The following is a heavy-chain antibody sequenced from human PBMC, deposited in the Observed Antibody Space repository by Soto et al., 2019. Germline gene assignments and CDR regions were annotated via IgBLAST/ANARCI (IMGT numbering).Heavy chain of an antibody. Sequence: EVQLVESGGGLVQPGGSLRLSCAASGFTVSSNYMSWVRQAPGKGLEWVSVIYSGGSAYYADSMKGRFTISRDNSKNTLYLQMNSLRAEDTAVYYCARHGYSYGGGDFDYWGQGTLVTVSS. V-gene: IGHV3-66*04. J-gene: IGHJ4*02. CDR3: ARHGYSYGGGDFDY. D-gene: IGHD5-18*01. CDR1: GFTVSSNY. CDR2: IYSGGSA.